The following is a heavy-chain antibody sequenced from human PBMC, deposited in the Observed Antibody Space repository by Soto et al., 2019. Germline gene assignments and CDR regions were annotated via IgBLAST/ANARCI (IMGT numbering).Heavy chain of an antibody. CDR1: GFTVSSNY. D-gene: IGHD1-26*01. V-gene: IGHV3-53*02. J-gene: IGHJ4*02. Sequence: EVQLVETGGGLIQPGGSLRLSCAASGFTVSSNYMSWVRRAPGKGLEWVSVLYSGGSTYYADSVKGRFTLSGDNSKNTMDLQMNSLRAEDTAVYYCAREVGGSFDYWGQGTLVTVSS. CDR3: AREVGGSFDY. CDR2: LYSGGST.